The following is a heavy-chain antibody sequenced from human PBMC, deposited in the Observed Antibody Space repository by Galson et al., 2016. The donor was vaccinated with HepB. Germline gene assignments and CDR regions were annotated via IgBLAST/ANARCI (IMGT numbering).Heavy chain of an antibody. CDR3: ARAGEYQALVRPYYDMDV. D-gene: IGHD2-2*01. CDR2: ISWDSATM. Sequence: SLRLSCAVFGFTIDDSAMHWVRQVPGMGLEWVSGISWDSATMGYADSVKGRFTISRDNAKNTLHLQMNSLRGDDTGVYYCARAGEYQALVRPYYDMDVWGQGTTVIVSS. J-gene: IGHJ6*02. V-gene: IGHV3-9*01. CDR1: GFTIDDSA.